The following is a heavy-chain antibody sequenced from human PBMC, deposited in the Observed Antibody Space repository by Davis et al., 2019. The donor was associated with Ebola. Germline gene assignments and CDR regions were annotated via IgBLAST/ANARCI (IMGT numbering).Heavy chain of an antibody. CDR2: INWNGGST. D-gene: IGHD4-11*01. V-gene: IGHV3-20*04. CDR3: ARTVDCDL. Sequence: GESLKISCAASGFTFSSYSMNWVRQAPGKGLEWVSGINWNGGSTGYADSVKGRFSISRDNAKNTVYLQMTSLRVEDTAVYYCARTVDCDLWGQGSLVTVSS. CDR1: GFTFSSYS. J-gene: IGHJ5*02.